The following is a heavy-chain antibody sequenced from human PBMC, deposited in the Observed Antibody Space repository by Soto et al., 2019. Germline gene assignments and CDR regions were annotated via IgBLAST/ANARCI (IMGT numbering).Heavy chain of an antibody. D-gene: IGHD1-26*01. V-gene: IGHV1-46*01. Sequence: PSVKVSCKASGYTFTSYYMHWVRQAPGQGLELMGIINPSGGSTSYAQKFQGRVTMTRDTSTSTVYMELSSLRSEDTAVYYCARGSNIVGATVRYYGMDVWGQGTTVTVSS. J-gene: IGHJ6*02. CDR2: INPSGGST. CDR3: ARGSNIVGATVRYYGMDV. CDR1: GYTFTSYY.